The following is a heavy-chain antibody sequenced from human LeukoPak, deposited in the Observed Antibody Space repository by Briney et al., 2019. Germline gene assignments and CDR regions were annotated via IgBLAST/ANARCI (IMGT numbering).Heavy chain of an antibody. CDR1: GFTFSSYW. CDR3: ARGPSSSWSNWFDP. CDR2: ISSSIITI. Sequence: GGSLRLSCAASGFTFSSYWMNWVRQAPGKGLEWVSYISSSIITIYYADSVKGRFTISRDNAKNSLYLQMNSLRDEDTAVYYCARGPSSSWSNWFDPWGQGTLVTVSS. V-gene: IGHV3-48*02. D-gene: IGHD6-13*01. J-gene: IGHJ5*02.